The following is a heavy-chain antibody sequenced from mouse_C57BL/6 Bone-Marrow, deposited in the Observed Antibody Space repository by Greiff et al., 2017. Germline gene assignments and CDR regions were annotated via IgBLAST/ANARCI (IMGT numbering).Heavy chain of an antibody. Sequence: QVQLQQPGAELVKPGASVKMSCKASGYTFTSYWIPWVKQRPGQGLEWIGDIYPGSGSTNYNEKFKSKATLTVDTSSSTAYMQLSSLTSEDSAVYYCARSGYYGYGGAYWGRGTLVTVSA. V-gene: IGHV1-55*01. CDR2: IYPGSGST. CDR3: ARSGYYGYGGAY. CDR1: GYTFTSYW. D-gene: IGHD2-2*01. J-gene: IGHJ3*01.